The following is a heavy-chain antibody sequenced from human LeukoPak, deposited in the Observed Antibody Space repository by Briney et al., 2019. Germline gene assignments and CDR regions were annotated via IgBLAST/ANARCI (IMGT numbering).Heavy chain of an antibody. V-gene: IGHV5-51*01. J-gene: IGHJ3*02. D-gene: IGHD5-24*01. Sequence: GESLKISCKGSGYSFTSYWIGWVRQMPGKGLEWMGIIYPGDSDTRYSPSFQGQVTISADKSISTAYQQWSSLKASDTAMYYCARLGPQRRWLHNTRGAFDIWGQGTMVTVSS. CDR3: ARLGPQRRWLHNTRGAFDI. CDR2: IYPGDSDT. CDR1: GYSFTSYW.